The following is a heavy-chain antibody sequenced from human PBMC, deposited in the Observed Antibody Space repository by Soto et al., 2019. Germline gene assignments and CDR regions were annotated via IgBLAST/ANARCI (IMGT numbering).Heavy chain of an antibody. CDR3: ARDRYGSGLGN. Sequence: EVQLVESGGGLIQPGGSLRLSCAASGFTVSSNYMSWVRQAPGKGLEWVSVIYSGGSTYYADSVKGRFTISRDNSKNTWYLQMNSRGAEDTAVYSWARDRYGSGLGNWGKGTLVTVSS. J-gene: IGHJ4*02. D-gene: IGHD6-19*01. CDR2: IYSGGST. V-gene: IGHV3-53*01. CDR1: GFTVSSNY.